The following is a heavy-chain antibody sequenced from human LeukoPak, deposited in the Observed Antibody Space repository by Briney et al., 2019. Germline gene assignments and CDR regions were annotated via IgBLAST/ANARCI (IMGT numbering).Heavy chain of an antibody. J-gene: IGHJ4*02. D-gene: IGHD3-16*01. V-gene: IGHV1-2*02. CDR2: INPKSGGT. CDR1: GYTFIDYH. Sequence: ASVKVSCKASGYTFIDYHIHWVRQAPGQGLEWMGWINPKSGGTKYAQKFQGRVTMTRDTSISTAYMDLFRLRPDDTAVYYCAGGIGRYSSSYFDYWGQGTLVTVSS. CDR3: AGGIGRYSSSYFDY.